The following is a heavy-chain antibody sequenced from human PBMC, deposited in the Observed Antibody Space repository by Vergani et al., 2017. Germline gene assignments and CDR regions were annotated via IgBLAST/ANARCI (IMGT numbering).Heavy chain of an antibody. D-gene: IGHD2-2*02. Sequence: EVQLVQSGAEVKKPGESLRISCKGSGYSFTSYWISWVRQMPGKGLEWMGRIDPSDSYTNYSPSFQGHVTISADKSISTAYLQWSSLKASDTAMYYCARHALGDIVVVPAATPTYYFDYWGQGTLVTVSS. V-gene: IGHV5-10-1*03. J-gene: IGHJ4*02. CDR3: ARHALGDIVVVPAATPTYYFDY. CDR2: IDPSDSYT. CDR1: GYSFTSYW.